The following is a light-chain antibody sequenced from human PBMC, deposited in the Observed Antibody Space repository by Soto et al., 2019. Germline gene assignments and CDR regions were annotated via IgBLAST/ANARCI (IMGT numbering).Light chain of an antibody. Sequence: TQSPATLSLSPGERATLSCRTSQSVGTYLAWYQQKPGQAPRLLIYGASTRATGIPDRFSGSGSGTDFTLTISRLEPEDFAVYYCQQYDNWPPWTFGQGTKVDIK. V-gene: IGKV3D-15*01. CDR3: QQYDNWPPWT. CDR2: GAS. J-gene: IGKJ1*01. CDR1: QSVGTY.